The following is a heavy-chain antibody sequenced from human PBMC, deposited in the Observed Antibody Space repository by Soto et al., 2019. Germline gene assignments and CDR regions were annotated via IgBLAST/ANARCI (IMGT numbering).Heavy chain of an antibody. V-gene: IGHV3-15*07. Sequence: PGWSLRLSCAASGFTFTTAWINWVRQAPGKGLEWVGLIKSKIDGGTPDFAAPVRGRFAISRDDSKSMVYLQMNSLKGEDTAVYYCAREAEAFDIWGQGTMFTVS. J-gene: IGHJ3*02. CDR1: GFTFTTAW. CDR3: AREAEAFDI. CDR2: IKSKIDGGTP.